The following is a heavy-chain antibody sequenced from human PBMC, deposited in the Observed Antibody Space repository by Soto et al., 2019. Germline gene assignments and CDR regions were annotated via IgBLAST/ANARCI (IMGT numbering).Heavy chain of an antibody. CDR1: GYTFTSYG. CDR3: ARDTYSSGWASWFDP. CDR2: ISAYNGNT. D-gene: IGHD6-19*01. V-gene: IGHV1-18*04. Sequence: QVQLVQSGAEVKKPGASVKVSCKASGYTFTSYGISWVRQAPGQGLEWMGWISAYNGNTNYAQKLQGRVTMTTDTSTSTDYMELRSLRSDDTAVYYCARDTYSSGWASWFDPWGQGTLVTVSS. J-gene: IGHJ5*02.